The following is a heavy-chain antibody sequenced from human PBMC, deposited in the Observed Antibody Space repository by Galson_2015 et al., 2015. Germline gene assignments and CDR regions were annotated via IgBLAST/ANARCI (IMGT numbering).Heavy chain of an antibody. D-gene: IGHD6-6*01. CDR2: IGGDGIGT. V-gene: IGHV3-23*01. CDR1: GFTFSRYA. CDR3: AKGSAAGRPYYFDF. Sequence: SLRLSCAASGFTFSRYAMSWVRQAPGKGLEWVSAIGGDGIGTYHADSVKGRFTISRDNSRNTLSLQMNSLIAEDTAVYYCAKGSAAGRPYYFDFWAREPWSPSPQ. J-gene: IGHJ4*02.